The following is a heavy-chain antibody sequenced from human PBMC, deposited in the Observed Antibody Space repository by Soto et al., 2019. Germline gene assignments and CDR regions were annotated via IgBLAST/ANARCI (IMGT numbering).Heavy chain of an antibody. CDR2: ISAYNGNT. V-gene: IGHV1-18*04. Sequence: QVQLVQSGAEVKKPGASVKVSCKASGYTFTSYGISWVRQAPGQGLEWMGWISAYNGNTNYAQKLQGRVTMTTDTSTSTAYMELRSLRSDETAVYYCARDDYDILTGPPGAFDIWGQGTMVTVSS. CDR3: ARDDYDILTGPPGAFDI. J-gene: IGHJ3*02. CDR1: GYTFTSYG. D-gene: IGHD3-9*01.